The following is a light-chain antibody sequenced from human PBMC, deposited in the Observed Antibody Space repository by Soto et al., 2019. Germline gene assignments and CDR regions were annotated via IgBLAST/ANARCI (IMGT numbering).Light chain of an antibody. Sequence: QSVXXQPXXXSAAPXQKVXXSCXXSXXXIGKNYVSWYQQVPGTAPKLLIYENNNRRSGIADRFSXSKSGTSATLGITGLQTGDEADYYCGTWDSSLSVYVFGTGTKVTVL. CDR2: ENN. CDR1: XXXIGKNY. CDR3: GTWDSSLSVYV. J-gene: IGLJ1*01. V-gene: IGLV1-51*02.